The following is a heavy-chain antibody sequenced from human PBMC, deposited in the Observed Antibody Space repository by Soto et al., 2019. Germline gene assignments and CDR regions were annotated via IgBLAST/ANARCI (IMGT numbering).Heavy chain of an antibody. CDR3: GRGVNTATTGSDY. Sequence: EVQLLESGGGLVQPGGALRLSCAASGFTFSSYAMNWVRQAPGKGLEWVSAISGNGGSTYYADSVKGRFIISRDSSKNTLYLQMNRLRAEDTAIYFCGRGVNTATTGSDYWGQGTLVTVSS. V-gene: IGHV3-23*01. D-gene: IGHD4-17*01. J-gene: IGHJ4*02. CDR1: GFTFSSYA. CDR2: ISGNGGST.